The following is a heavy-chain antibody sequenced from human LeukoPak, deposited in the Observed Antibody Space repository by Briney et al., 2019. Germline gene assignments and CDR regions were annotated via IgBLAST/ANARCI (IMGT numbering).Heavy chain of an antibody. V-gene: IGHV3-30*18. CDR1: GFTFSSYG. CDR2: ISYDGSNK. CDR3: AKVRGIRNYGMDV. Sequence: GGSLRLSCAASGFTFSSYGMHWVRQAPGKGLEWVAVISYDGSNKYYADSVKGRFTISRDNSKNTLYLQMNSLRAEDTAVYYCAKVRGIRNYGMDVWGQGTTVTISS. J-gene: IGHJ6*02.